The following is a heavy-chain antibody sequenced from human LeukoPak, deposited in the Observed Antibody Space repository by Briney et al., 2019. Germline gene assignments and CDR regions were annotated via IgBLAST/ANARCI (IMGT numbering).Heavy chain of an antibody. CDR2: IGWNSART. D-gene: IGHD3-10*01. CDR3: GKDISAGGMDV. CDR1: ESTFDHA. Sequence: XXRXSCTASESTFDHAMXXVRQTPGKGXEWVSGIGWNSARTGYADSVRGRFTISRDNAKNSLYLQMNSLRAEDTALYYCGKDISAGGMDVWGQGTTVTVSS. J-gene: IGHJ6*02. V-gene: IGHV3-9*01.